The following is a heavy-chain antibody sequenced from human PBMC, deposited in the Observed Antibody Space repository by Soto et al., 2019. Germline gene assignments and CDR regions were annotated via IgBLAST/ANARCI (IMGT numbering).Heavy chain of an antibody. D-gene: IGHD6-19*01. V-gene: IGHV3-7*01. CDR2: IKQDGSEK. Sequence: GGSLRLSCAASGFTFRTYWMCWVRQAPGKGLEWVANIKQDGSEKYYVDSVKGRFTISGDNAESSLYLQMNSLRAEETAVYFCARVSLVVAGNYYYYFMDVWGKGTTVTVSS. CDR1: GFTFRTYW. J-gene: IGHJ6*03. CDR3: ARVSLVVAGNYYYYFMDV.